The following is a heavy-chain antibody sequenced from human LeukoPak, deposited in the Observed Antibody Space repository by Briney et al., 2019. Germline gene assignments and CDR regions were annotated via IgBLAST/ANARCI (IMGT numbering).Heavy chain of an antibody. CDR1: GHTFTAHY. CDR2: IDPNSGGT. J-gene: IGHJ2*01. V-gene: IGHV1-2*02. D-gene: IGHD3-10*01. Sequence: GASVKVSCRASGHTFTAHYIHWVRQAPGQGLEWMGWIDPNSGGTNYAQKFQGSVTMTGDTSINTAFMELSGLTSDDTATYYCARSRGTTMVRGIITNYFDIWGRGSLVTVSS. CDR3: ARSRGTTMVRGIITNYFDI.